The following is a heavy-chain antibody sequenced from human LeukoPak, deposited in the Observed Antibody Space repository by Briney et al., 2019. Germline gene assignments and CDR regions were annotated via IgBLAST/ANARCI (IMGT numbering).Heavy chain of an antibody. J-gene: IGHJ4*02. CDR1: GFTFSSYA. CDR3: AKDRDPQRTPYYFDY. Sequence: GGSLRLSCAASGFTFSSYAMNWVRQAPGTGLEWVAMISYDGSNKYYMDSVKGRFTISRDNSKNTLYLQMNSLRAEDTAVYYCAKDRDPQRTPYYFDYWGQGTLVTVSS. CDR2: ISYDGSNK. V-gene: IGHV3-30*18. D-gene: IGHD1/OR15-1a*01.